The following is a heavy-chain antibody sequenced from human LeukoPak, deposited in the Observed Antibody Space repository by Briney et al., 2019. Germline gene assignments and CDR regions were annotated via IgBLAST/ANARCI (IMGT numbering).Heavy chain of an antibody. J-gene: IGHJ4*02. V-gene: IGHV1-2*02. CDR1: GDXFTGYY. CDR3: ARMLLARNFFHH. Sequence: ASVTVSCKASGDXFTGYYMHWVRQAPGQGLEWMGWINPNSGGTNYAQKFQGRDTITRDSSNSTAYMELSRLRSDHTAVSSCARMLLARNFFHHWGQGTLVTVPS. D-gene: IGHD2-8*01. CDR2: INPNSGGT.